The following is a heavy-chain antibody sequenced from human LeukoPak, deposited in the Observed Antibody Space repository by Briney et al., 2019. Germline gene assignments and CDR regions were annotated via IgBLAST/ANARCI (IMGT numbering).Heavy chain of an antibody. CDR3: AKDSSIWPYYFDY. V-gene: IGHV3-48*03. Sequence: HTGGSLRLSCAASGFTFSSYEMNWVRQAPGKGLEWVSYINSSGSTIYYADSVKGRFTISRDNTKNSLYLQMNSLRADDTAVYYCAKDSSIWPYYFDYWGQGTLVTVSS. CDR1: GFTFSSYE. D-gene: IGHD6-13*01. CDR2: INSSGSTI. J-gene: IGHJ4*02.